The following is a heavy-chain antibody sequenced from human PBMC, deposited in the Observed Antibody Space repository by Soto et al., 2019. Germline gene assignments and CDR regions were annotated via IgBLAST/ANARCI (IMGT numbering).Heavy chain of an antibody. V-gene: IGHV5-51*01. CDR1: GYSFTSYW. J-gene: IGHJ4*02. D-gene: IGHD5-18*01. CDR3: ASSRGYSYGFRDGYNYFDY. CDR2: IYPGDSDT. Sequence: GESLKISCKGSGYSFTSYWIGWVRQMPGKGLEWMGIIYPGDSDTRYRPSFQGQVTISADKSISTAYLQWSSLKASDTAMYYCASSRGYSYGFRDGYNYFDYWGQGTLVTVSS.